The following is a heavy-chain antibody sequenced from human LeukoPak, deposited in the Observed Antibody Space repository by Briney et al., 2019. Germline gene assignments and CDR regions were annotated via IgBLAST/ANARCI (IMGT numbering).Heavy chain of an antibody. V-gene: IGHV1-8*01. CDR2: MNPNSGNT. CDR3: ARAGGYCGRISCPYYFDY. CDR1: GYTFTSYD. Sequence: ASVKVSCKASGYTFTSYDINWVRQATGQGLEWMGWMNPNSGNTGYAQKFQGRVTMTRDTSISTAYMELSSLRSEDTAVYYCARAGGYCGRISCPYYFDYWGQGSLVAVSS. J-gene: IGHJ4*02. D-gene: IGHD2-15*01.